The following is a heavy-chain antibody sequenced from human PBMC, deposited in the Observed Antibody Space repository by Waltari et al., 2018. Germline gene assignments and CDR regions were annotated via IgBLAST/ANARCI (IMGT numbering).Heavy chain of an antibody. CDR3: ARNPSETGLFDP. CDR2: MNPNSGNT. V-gene: IGHV1-8*01. J-gene: IGHJ5*02. D-gene: IGHD1-26*01. Sequence: QVQLVQSGAEVKKPGASVKVSCKASGYTFTNYDINWVRQATGQGLEWMGWMNPNSGNTGYAQKFQGRVTMTRDSSRSTAYMELSSLGSEDTAVYYCARNPSETGLFDPWGQGTLVTVSS. CDR1: GYTFTNYD.